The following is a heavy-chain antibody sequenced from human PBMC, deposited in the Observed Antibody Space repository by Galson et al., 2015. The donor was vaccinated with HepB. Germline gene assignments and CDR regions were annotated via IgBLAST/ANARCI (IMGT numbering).Heavy chain of an antibody. CDR3: ISRGDYDILTGYYGMGV. D-gene: IGHD3-9*01. CDR2: IRSKRNSYAT. V-gene: IGHV3-73*01. Sequence: SLRLSCAASGFTFSGSAMHWVRQASGKGLEWVGRIRSKRNSYATTYAASVKGRFTISRDDSKNTAHLQMNSLKTEDTAVYYCISRGDYDILTGYYGMGVWGQGTTVTVSS. J-gene: IGHJ6*02. CDR1: GFTFSGSA.